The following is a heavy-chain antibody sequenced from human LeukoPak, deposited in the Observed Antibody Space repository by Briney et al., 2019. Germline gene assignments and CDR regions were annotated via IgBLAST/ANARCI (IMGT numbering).Heavy chain of an antibody. D-gene: IGHD3-10*01. V-gene: IGHV4-59*01. CDR1: GGSISRYY. CDR2: IYYSGST. Sequence: SETLSLTCTVSGGSISRYYRSWIRQPPGKGLEWIGYIYYSGSTNYNPSLKSRVTISVDTSKNQFSLKLRYVTAADTAVYYCARTLEGLWIVDYWGQGTLVTVSS. J-gene: IGHJ4*02. CDR3: ARTLEGLWIVDY.